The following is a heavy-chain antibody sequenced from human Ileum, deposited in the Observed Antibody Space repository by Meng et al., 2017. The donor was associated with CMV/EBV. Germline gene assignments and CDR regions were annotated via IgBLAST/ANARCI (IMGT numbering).Heavy chain of an antibody. J-gene: IGHJ4*02. D-gene: IGHD6-19*01. CDR2: ISSSSGYT. Sequence: QVQLLASGGGLVKSGRYLRIYCAAPGFTFSDYYMTWIRQAPGKGLEWVSYISSSSGYTNYADSVKGRFTISRGKAKNSLYLQMNSLRAEDTAFYYCAREGVAGYYFDSWGQGTLVTVSS. V-gene: IGHV3-11*06. CDR3: AREGVAGYYFDS. CDR1: GFTFSDYY.